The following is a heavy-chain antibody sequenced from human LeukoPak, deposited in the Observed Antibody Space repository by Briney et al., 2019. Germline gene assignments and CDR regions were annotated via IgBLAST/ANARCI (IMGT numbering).Heavy chain of an antibody. V-gene: IGHV4-39*07. CDR2: IYYSGST. D-gene: IGHD3-10*01. J-gene: IGHJ6*02. Sequence: PSETLSLTCTVSGGSIASTSYYWGWIRQPPGEGLEWIGSIYYSGSTYYNPSLKSRVTISVDTSKNQFSLKLSSVTAADTAVYYCASYYYGSGSYWPYYYYGMDVWGQGTTVTVSS. CDR1: GGSIASTSYY. CDR3: ASYYYGSGSYWPYYYYGMDV.